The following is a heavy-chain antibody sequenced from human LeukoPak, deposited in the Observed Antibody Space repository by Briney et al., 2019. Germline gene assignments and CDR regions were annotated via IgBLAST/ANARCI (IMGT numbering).Heavy chain of an antibody. Sequence: SVKVSCKASGGTFSSYAISWVRQAPRQGVEWRGRIFPILGVANNAQKFQDRLAITADKPTSTAYMELSNLRAEDTAVCYCARAGTVVVAENWFDPWGQGTLVTVSS. J-gene: IGHJ5*02. CDR2: IFPILGVA. CDR3: ARAGTVVVAENWFDP. D-gene: IGHD2-15*01. CDR1: GGTFSSYA. V-gene: IGHV1-69*04.